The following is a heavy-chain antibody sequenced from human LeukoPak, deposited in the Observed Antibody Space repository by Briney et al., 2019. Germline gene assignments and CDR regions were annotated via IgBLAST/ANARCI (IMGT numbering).Heavy chain of an antibody. CDR2: ISSTNAI. D-gene: IGHD3-16*02. J-gene: IGHJ4*02. CDR1: GFAFGIYA. CDR3: ARVGGRYSPLGY. Sequence: PGGSLRLSCSASGFAFGIYALNWFRHTPGKGLEWLSYISSTNAIYYADSVKGRFTISRDNAKESLYLQMNSLRAEDTAVYYCARVGGRYSPLGYWGQGTLVTVSS. V-gene: IGHV3-48*04.